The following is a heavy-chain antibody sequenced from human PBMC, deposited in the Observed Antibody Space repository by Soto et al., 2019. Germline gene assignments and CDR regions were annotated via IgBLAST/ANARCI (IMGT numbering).Heavy chain of an antibody. CDR3: ARDRDIYSGYDFAAFDI. D-gene: IGHD5-12*01. CDR2: IIPILGIA. V-gene: IGHV1-69*08. Sequence: QVQLVQSGAEVKKPGSSVKVSCKASGGTFSSYTISWVRQAPGQGLEWMGRIIPILGIANYAQKFQGRVTMTADKSTSTAYMELSSLRSEDTAVYYCARDRDIYSGYDFAAFDIWGQGTMVTVSS. J-gene: IGHJ3*02. CDR1: GGTFSSYT.